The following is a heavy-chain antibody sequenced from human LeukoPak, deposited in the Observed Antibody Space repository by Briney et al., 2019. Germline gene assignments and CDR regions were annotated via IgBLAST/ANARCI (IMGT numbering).Heavy chain of an antibody. Sequence: LETLSLTCTVAGGSISSYYWSWIRQPAGKGLEWIGRMYTSGSTNYNPSLKSRVTMSVDTSNNQFSLKLSFVTAADTAVYYCARVPYYYDSSNDYSGYFDYWGQGTLVTVSS. CDR2: MYTSGST. CDR3: ARVPYYYDSSNDYSGYFDY. D-gene: IGHD3-22*01. CDR1: GGSISSYY. V-gene: IGHV4-4*07. J-gene: IGHJ4*02.